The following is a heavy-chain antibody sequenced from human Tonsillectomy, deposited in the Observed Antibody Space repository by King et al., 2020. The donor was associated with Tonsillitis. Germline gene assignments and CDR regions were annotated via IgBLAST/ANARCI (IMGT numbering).Heavy chain of an antibody. CDR2: IYPGDSDT. CDR3: SGPSYYYDSSGYRGTDAFDI. V-gene: IGHV5-51*01. J-gene: IGHJ3*02. Sequence: QLVQSGAEVKKPGESLKISCKGSGYSFTSYWIGWVRQMPGKGLEWMGIIYPGDSDTRYSPSFQGQVTISADKSISTAYLQWSSLKASDTAMYYCSGPSYYYDSSGYRGTDAFDIWGQGTMVTVSS. CDR1: GYSFTSYW. D-gene: IGHD3-22*01.